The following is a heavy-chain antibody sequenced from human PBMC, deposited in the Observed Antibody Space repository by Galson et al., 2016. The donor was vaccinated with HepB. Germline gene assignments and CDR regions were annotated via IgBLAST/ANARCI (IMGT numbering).Heavy chain of an antibody. D-gene: IGHD1-26*01. CDR2: ITSGSGDT. CDR1: GYTFNNYF. V-gene: IGHV1-3*01. J-gene: IGHJ4*02. CDR3: AKGAGGYYDY. Sequence: SVKVSCKASGYTFNNYFLHWLRQAPGQRLEWVGWITSGSGDTIYSQNFQGRLTITRDTSATTAYMELSGLGSEDTAIYFCAKGAGGYYDYWGQGTLVTVSS.